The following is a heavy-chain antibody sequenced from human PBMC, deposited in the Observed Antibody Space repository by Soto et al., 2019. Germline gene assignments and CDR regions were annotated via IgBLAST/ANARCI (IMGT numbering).Heavy chain of an antibody. J-gene: IGHJ4*02. CDR2: IYYSGTT. D-gene: IGHD4-17*01. Sequence: QVQLQESGPGLLKPSETLSLTCSVSGASVSDKTFYWRWLRQSPGKGLEWLGYIYYSGTTNYNLSLKGRFTISVHTSNNQFSLRLNSVTAADTALYYCARTTAVPNTLRSRYYFDYWGQGMLVTVSS. CDR1: GASVSDKTFY. CDR3: ARTTAVPNTLRSRYYFDY. V-gene: IGHV4-61*01.